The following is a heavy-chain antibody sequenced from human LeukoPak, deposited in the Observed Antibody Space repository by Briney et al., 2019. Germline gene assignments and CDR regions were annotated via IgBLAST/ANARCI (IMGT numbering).Heavy chain of an antibody. J-gene: IGHJ4*02. Sequence: SETLSLTCTVPGGSISSYYWSWIRQPPGKGLEWIGYIYYSGSTYYNPSLKSRVTISVDTSKNQFSLKLSSVTAADTAVYYCARVGGIAAFDYWGQGTLVTVSS. CDR3: ARVGGIAAFDY. D-gene: IGHD6-13*01. CDR1: GGSISSYY. CDR2: IYYSGST. V-gene: IGHV4-59*01.